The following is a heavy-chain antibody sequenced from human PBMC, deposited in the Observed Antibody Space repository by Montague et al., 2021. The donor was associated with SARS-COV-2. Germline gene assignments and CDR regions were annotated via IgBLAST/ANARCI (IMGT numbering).Heavy chain of an antibody. CDR2: ISSSGSII. CDR1: GFTFSSYE. CDR3: ARGNFDWLLLPDGYFDH. Sequence: SLRLSCAASGFTFSSYEMNWVRQAPGKGLEWVSYISSSGSIIYYADSVKGRFTISRDNAKNSLYLQMNSLRAEDTAVYYCARGNFDWLLLPDGYFDHWGQGTLVTVSS. J-gene: IGHJ4*02. V-gene: IGHV3-48*03. D-gene: IGHD3-9*01.